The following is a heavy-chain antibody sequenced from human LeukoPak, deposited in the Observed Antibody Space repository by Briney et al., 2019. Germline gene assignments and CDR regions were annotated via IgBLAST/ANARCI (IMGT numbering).Heavy chain of an antibody. V-gene: IGHV3-15*01. CDR2: IKSKTDGGTT. Sequence: PGGSLRLSCAASGFTFSNAWMSWVRQAPGKGLEWVGRIKSKTDGGTTDYAAPVKSRFTISRDDSKNTLYLQMNSLKTEDTAVYYCTTDPQKYDFWSGYYLNNWFDPWGQGTLVTVSS. D-gene: IGHD3-3*01. CDR1: GFTFSNAW. CDR3: TTDPQKYDFWSGYYLNNWFDP. J-gene: IGHJ5*02.